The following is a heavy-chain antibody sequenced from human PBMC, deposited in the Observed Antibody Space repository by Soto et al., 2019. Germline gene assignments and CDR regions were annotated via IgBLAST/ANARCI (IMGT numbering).Heavy chain of an antibody. D-gene: IGHD6-13*01. Sequence: GESLKISCAASGFTFSNAWMSWVRQAPGKGLEWGGRIKSKTDGGTTDYAAPVKGRFTISRDDSKNTLYLQMNSLKTEATAVYYCTPDSPPGIAAADYWGQGTLVTVSS. V-gene: IGHV3-15*01. J-gene: IGHJ4*02. CDR2: IKSKTDGGTT. CDR3: TPDSPPGIAAADY. CDR1: GFTFSNAW.